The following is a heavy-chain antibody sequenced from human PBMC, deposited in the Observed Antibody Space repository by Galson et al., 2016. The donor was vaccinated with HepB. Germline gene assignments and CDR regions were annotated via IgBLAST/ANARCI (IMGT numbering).Heavy chain of an antibody. V-gene: IGHV3-23*01. Sequence: SLRLSCAASGFTFKNYAMNWVRQAPGKGLEWVSVVSGSGVNTYYADSVKGRLTISRDNLKNTLYLQMNSLRADDTAVYYCAKRVSSSKYFDYWGQGTLVTVSS. J-gene: IGHJ4*02. CDR1: GFTFKNYA. D-gene: IGHD2-2*01. CDR2: VSGSGVNT. CDR3: AKRVSSSKYFDY.